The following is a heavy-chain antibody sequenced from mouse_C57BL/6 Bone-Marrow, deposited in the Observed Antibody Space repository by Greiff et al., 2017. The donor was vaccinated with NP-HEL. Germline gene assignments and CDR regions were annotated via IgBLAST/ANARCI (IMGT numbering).Heavy chain of an antibody. CDR3: SRYYDYDWFAY. CDR1: GYTFTDYN. J-gene: IGHJ3*01. V-gene: IGHV1-22*01. Sequence: EVQLQQSGPELVKPGASVKMSCKASGYTFTDYNMHWVKQSHGKSLEWIGYINPNNGGTSYNQKFKGKATLTVNKSSSTAYMELRSLTSEDSAVYYCSRYYDYDWFAYWGQGTLVTVSA. CDR2: INPNNGGT. D-gene: IGHD2-4*01.